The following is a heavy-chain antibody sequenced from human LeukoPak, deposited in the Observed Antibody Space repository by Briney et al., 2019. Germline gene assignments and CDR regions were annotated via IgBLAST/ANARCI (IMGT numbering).Heavy chain of an antibody. CDR3: ASPLGYCSSTNCYGDY. V-gene: IGHV4-39*01. D-gene: IGHD2-2*01. CDR1: GGSISSSSYY. Sequence: SSETLSLTCTVSGGSISSSSYYWGWIRQPPGKGLEWIGSIYYSGSTYYNPSLKSRVTISVDTSRNQFSLKLSSVTAADTAVYYCASPLGYCSSTNCYGDYWGQGTLVTVSS. CDR2: IYYSGST. J-gene: IGHJ4*02.